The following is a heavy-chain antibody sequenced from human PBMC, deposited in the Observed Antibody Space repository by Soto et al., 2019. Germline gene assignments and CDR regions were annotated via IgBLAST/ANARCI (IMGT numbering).Heavy chain of an antibody. CDR1: CVSISRYY. CDR2: IYTSGST. CDR3: ARYNRGWFDP. J-gene: IGHJ5*02. Sequence: LXLTGTVSCVSISRYYWSWIRQPAGKGLEWIGRIYTSGSTNYNPSLKSRVTMSVDTSKKQFSLKLSSVTDADTEVYYCARYNRGWFDPWGQGTLVTVYS. D-gene: IGHD1-20*01. V-gene: IGHV4-4*07.